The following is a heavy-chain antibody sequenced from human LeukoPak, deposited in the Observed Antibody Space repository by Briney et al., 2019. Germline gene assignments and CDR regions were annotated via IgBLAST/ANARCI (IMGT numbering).Heavy chain of an antibody. Sequence: SETLSLTCTVSGDSISTSTYYWGWIRQPPGKGLEWIGSIYYSGSTYYNPSLKSRVTISVDTSKNQFSLKPSSVTAADTAVYYCARRGSGYDLGYYYGMDVWGQGTTVTVSS. J-gene: IGHJ6*02. CDR2: IYYSGST. CDR3: ARRGSGYDLGYYYGMDV. CDR1: GDSISTSTYY. V-gene: IGHV4-39*01. D-gene: IGHD5-12*01.